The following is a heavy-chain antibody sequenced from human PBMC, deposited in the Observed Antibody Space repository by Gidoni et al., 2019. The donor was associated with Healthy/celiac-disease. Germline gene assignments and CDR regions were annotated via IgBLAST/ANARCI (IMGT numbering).Heavy chain of an antibody. CDR1: GGSISSSKYY. V-gene: IGHV4-39*01. Sequence: QLQLQSSGPGLVKPSDTLSLTCPVSGGSISSSKYYWGWIRQPPGKGLEWIGSIYYSGSTYYNPSLKSRDTISVDTSKNQFSLKLSSVTAADTAVYYCARRLYSGSYYWGQGTLVTVSS. CDR2: IYYSGST. D-gene: IGHD1-26*01. J-gene: IGHJ4*02. CDR3: ARRLYSGSYY.